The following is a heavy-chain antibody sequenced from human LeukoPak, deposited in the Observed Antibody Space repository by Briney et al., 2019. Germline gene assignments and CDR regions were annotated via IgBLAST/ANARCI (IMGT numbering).Heavy chain of an antibody. Sequence: GGSLRLSCAASGFTFSSYAVHWVRQAPGKGLEWVAVISYDGSNKYYSDSVKGRFTISRDNSKNTLYLQMNSLRAEDTAVYYCARDLRAPGRGGTYFFDYWGQGTLVTVSS. V-gene: IGHV3-30*04. D-gene: IGHD1-26*01. CDR3: ARDLRAPGRGGTYFFDY. CDR1: GFTFSSYA. J-gene: IGHJ4*02. CDR2: ISYDGSNK.